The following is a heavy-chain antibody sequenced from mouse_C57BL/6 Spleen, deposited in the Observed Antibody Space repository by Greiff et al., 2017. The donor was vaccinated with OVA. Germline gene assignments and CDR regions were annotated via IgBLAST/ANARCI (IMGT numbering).Heavy chain of an antibody. CDR2: ISDGGSYT. CDR1: GFTFSSYA. V-gene: IGHV5-4*01. Sequence: EVHLVESGGGLVKPGGSLKLSCAASGFTFSSYAMSWVRQTPEKRLEWVATISDGGSYTYYPDNVKGRVTISRDNAKNNLYLQMSHLKSEDTAMYYCARDWYFDYWGQGTTLTVSS. CDR3: ARDWYFDY. J-gene: IGHJ2*01.